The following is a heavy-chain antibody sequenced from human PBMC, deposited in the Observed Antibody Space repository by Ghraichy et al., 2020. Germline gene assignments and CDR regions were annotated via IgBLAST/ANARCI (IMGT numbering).Heavy chain of an antibody. V-gene: IGHV4-38-2*02. D-gene: IGHD3-10*01. CDR3: ARDRGDHETEY. CDR1: GYSISSGYY. CDR2: IDQGGNT. J-gene: IGHJ4*02. Sequence: SETLSLTCSVSGYSISSGYYWGWLRQPPGKGLEWIGSIDQGGNTYYNPSLKSRVTISADTSKNQFSLKVSSVTAADTAVYYCARDRGDHETEYWGQGILVTVSS.